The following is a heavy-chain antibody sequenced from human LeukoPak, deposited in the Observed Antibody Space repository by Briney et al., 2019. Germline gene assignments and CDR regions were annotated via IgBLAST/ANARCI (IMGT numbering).Heavy chain of an antibody. CDR1: GFTFSSYG. CDR3: AKDHSRDLNPV. CDR2: ISGSGGST. V-gene: IGHV3-23*01. D-gene: IGHD3-10*01. J-gene: IGHJ4*02. Sequence: PTGGSLRLSCAASGFTFSSYGMSWVRQAPGKGLEWVSAISGSGGSTYYADSVKGRFTISRDNSKNTLYLQMNSLRAEDTAVYYCAKDHSRDLNPVWGQGTLVTVAS.